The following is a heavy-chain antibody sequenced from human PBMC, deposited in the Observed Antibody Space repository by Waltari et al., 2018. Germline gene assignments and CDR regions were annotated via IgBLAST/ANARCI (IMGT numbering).Heavy chain of an antibody. Sequence: QVQLVQSGAEVKKPGSSVKVSCKASGGTFSSYAISWVRQAPGQGLEWMGGIIPIFGTANYEQKFQGRVTITAEESTSTAYMELSSLRSEDTAVYYCASRPPRGYSYGGFDYWGQGTLVTVSS. CDR1: GGTFSSYA. CDR3: ASRPPRGYSYGGFDY. D-gene: IGHD5-18*01. V-gene: IGHV1-69*13. CDR2: IIPIFGTA. J-gene: IGHJ4*02.